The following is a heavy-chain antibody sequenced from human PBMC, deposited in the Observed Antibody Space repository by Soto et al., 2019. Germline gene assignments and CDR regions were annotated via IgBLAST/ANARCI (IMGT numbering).Heavy chain of an antibody. CDR3: AREIKGMDV. V-gene: IGHV1-8*01. Sequence: QLVQSGAEVKKPGASVKVSCKASGYTFTSYDINWVRQATGQGLEWMGWMNPNSGKTGYAQKFQGRVTMTKNPSITTAYMELSSLRCEDTAVYYCAREIKGMDVLGQGTTVTVSS. J-gene: IGHJ6*02. CDR2: MNPNSGKT. CDR1: GYTFTSYD.